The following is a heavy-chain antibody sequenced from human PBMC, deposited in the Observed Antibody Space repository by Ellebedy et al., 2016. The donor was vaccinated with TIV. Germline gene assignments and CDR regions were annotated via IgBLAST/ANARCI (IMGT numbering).Heavy chain of an antibody. Sequence: GESLKISCAASGFTFSSYGMHWVRQAPGKGLEWVAVIWYDGSNKYYADSVKGRFTISRDNSKNTLYLQMNSLRAEDTAVYYCATNDYGDYVGYYFDYWGQGTLVTVSS. D-gene: IGHD4-17*01. J-gene: IGHJ4*02. CDR3: ATNDYGDYVGYYFDY. CDR2: IWYDGSNK. V-gene: IGHV3-33*01. CDR1: GFTFSSYG.